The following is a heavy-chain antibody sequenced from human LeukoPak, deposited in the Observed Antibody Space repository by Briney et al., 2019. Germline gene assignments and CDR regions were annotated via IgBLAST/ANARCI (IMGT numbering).Heavy chain of an antibody. Sequence: GGSLRLSCTASGFTFSSYAMRWVRQAPGKGLEWVAVMWYDGSHEYYVDSAKGRFTISRDNSKNTLYLQMDSLRADDTAVYYCARSQGRFFGPGSYKGFESWGQGTPVTVSS. CDR3: ARSQGRFFGPGSYKGFES. D-gene: IGHD3-10*01. J-gene: IGHJ4*02. V-gene: IGHV3-33*01. CDR1: GFTFSSYA. CDR2: MWYDGSHE.